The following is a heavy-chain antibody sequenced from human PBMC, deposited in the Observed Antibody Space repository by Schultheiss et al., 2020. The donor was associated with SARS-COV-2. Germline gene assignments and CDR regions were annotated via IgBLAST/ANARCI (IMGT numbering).Heavy chain of an antibody. CDR1: GFTFSNAW. J-gene: IGHJ6*02. V-gene: IGHV3-7*01. CDR3: ARESLTYYDFLLSYYYYYGMDV. CDR2: IKQDGSEK. Sequence: GGSLRLSCAASGFTFSNAWMNWVRQAPGKGLEWVANIKQDGSEKYYVDSVKGRFTISRDNAKNSLYLQMNSLRAEDTAVYYCARESLTYYDFLLSYYYYYGMDVWGQGTTVTVSS. D-gene: IGHD3-3*01.